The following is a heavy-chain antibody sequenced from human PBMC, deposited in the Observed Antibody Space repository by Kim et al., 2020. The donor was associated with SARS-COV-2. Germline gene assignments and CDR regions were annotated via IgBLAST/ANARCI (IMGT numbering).Heavy chain of an antibody. CDR1: GFTFSGSA. J-gene: IGHJ4*02. CDR3: TRGAYCGGDCYAY. V-gene: IGHV3-73*01. D-gene: IGHD2-21*01. Sequence: GGSLRLSCAASGFTFSGSAMHWVRQASGKGLEWVGRIRSKANSYATAYAASVKGRFTISRDDSKNTAYLQMNSLKTEDTAVYYCTRGAYCGGDCYAYWGQGTMSTGSS. CDR2: IRSKANSYAT.